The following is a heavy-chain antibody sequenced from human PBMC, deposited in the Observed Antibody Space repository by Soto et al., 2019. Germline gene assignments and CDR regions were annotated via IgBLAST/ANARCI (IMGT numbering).Heavy chain of an antibody. Sequence: QVQLVKSGGGVVQPGGSLRLSCEASGFSLTSFAMHWVRQAPGKGLEWVAVIRYEGTDKYYADSVKGRFTISRDNSINTLHLKMDRLRAEDTAVYYCVRDDYYNSSGATTDWGQGTLVTVSS. CDR3: VRDDYYNSSGATTD. CDR1: GFSLTSFA. D-gene: IGHD3-22*01. J-gene: IGHJ4*02. V-gene: IGHV3-33*01. CDR2: IRYEGTDK.